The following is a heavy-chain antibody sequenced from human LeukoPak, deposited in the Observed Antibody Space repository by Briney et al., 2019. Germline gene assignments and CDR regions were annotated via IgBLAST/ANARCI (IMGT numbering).Heavy chain of an antibody. J-gene: IGHJ4*02. CDR1: GFTFSNYD. CDR3: AKGPTYSSGWYYDY. V-gene: IGHV3-30*02. Sequence: GGSLRLSCAASGFTFSNYDMRWARQAPGKGLEWVTFIRSDGSNKYYADSVKGRFTISRDNSKNTLYLQMNSLRAEDTAVYYCAKGPTYSSGWYYDYWGQGTLVTVSS. D-gene: IGHD6-19*01. CDR2: IRSDGSNK.